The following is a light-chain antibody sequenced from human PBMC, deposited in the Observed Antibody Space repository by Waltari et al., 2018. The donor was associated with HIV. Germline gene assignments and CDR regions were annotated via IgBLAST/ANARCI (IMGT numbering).Light chain of an antibody. CDR1: SSDVGVYNF. Sequence: QSALTQPRSVSGSPGQSVTISCTGTSSDVGVYNFVSWYQQHPGKAPKLMIYDVSKRPSGVPDRFSVSKSGTSASLAISGLRSEDDADYYCAAWDDSLGGHHVFGTGTKVTVL. V-gene: IGLV2-11*01. CDR3: AAWDDSLGGHHV. J-gene: IGLJ1*01. CDR2: DVS.